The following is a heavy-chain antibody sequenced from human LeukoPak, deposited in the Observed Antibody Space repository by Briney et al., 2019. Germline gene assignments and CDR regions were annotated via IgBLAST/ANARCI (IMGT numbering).Heavy chain of an antibody. J-gene: IGHJ4*02. D-gene: IGHD3-22*01. V-gene: IGHV3-7*04. CDR2: IKQDGSEK. Sequence: GGSLRLSCAASGFTFSSYRMSWVRQAPGKGLEWVANIKQDGSEKYYVDSVKGRFTISRDNAKNSLYLQMNSLRAEDTAVYYCASERITMTHWGQGTLVTVSS. CDR3: ASERITMTH. CDR1: GFTFSSYR.